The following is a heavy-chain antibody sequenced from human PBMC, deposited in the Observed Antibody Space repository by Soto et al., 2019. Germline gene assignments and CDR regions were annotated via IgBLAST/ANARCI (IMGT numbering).Heavy chain of an antibody. D-gene: IGHD2-15*01. CDR1: GYTFTSYA. CDR3: AASPVVDYYYYSDV. J-gene: IGHJ6*03. Sequence: QVQLVQSGAELKKHGASVKVSCKASGYTFTSYAMHCVRQAPGQRLEWTGWITAGNGNTKYSQKFQCRVTITRDTSESTAYMELSSLRSEDTAVYYCAASPVVDYYYYSDVWVKGTTVTVSS. V-gene: IGHV1-3*01. CDR2: ITAGNGNT.